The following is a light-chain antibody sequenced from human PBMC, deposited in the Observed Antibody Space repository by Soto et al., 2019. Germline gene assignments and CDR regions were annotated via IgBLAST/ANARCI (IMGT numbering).Light chain of an antibody. V-gene: IGKV1-6*01. J-gene: IGKJ2*01. CDR2: AAS. CDR3: LQDYNYPRT. CDR1: QSVSGW. Sequence: IQMTQSPSTLSASVGDTVTVTCRASQSVSGWLAWYQQKPGEAPKLLIYAASSLQSGVPSRFSGSGSGTDFTLTISSLQPEDFATYYCLQDYNYPRTFGQGTKLEIK.